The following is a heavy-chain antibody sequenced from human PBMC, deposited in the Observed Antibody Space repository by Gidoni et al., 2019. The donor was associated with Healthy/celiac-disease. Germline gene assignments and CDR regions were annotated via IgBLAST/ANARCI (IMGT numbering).Heavy chain of an antibody. J-gene: IGHJ6*02. CDR3: ARDGGGVNCSSTSCPNHYYYYGMDV. CDR2: IYYSGGT. V-gene: IGHV4-31*03. CDR1: GGSISSGGYY. Sequence: QVQLQESGPGLVKPSQTLSLTCTVSGGSISSGGYYWSWIRQHPGKGLGWIGYIYYSGGTYYNPSRKSRVTKSVDTSKNQFSVKLGSVTAADTAVYYWARDGGGVNCSSTSCPNHYYYYGMDVWGQGTTVTVSS. D-gene: IGHD2-2*01.